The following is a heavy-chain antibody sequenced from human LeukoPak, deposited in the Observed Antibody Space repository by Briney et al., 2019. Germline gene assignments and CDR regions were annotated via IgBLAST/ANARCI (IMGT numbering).Heavy chain of an antibody. Sequence: GESLKISCKGSGYSFTSYWIGLVRQMPGKSLEWMGIIYPGDSDTRYSPSFQGQVTISADKSISTAYLQWSSLKASDTAMYYCARFGGWVRGADYNWFDPWGQGTLVTVSS. D-gene: IGHD3-10*01. J-gene: IGHJ5*02. V-gene: IGHV5-51*01. CDR1: GYSFTSYW. CDR3: ARFGGWVRGADYNWFDP. CDR2: IYPGDSDT.